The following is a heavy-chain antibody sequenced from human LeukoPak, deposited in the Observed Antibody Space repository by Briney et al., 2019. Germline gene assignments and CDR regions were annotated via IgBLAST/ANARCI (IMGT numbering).Heavy chain of an antibody. Sequence: PSETLSHTCAVSGYSISSGYYWGWIRRPPGKGLEWIGSIYHSGSTYNNPSLKSRVTISVDTSKNQFSLKLSSVTAADTAMYYCARDCSGGSCYAFDIWGQGTMVIVSS. CDR2: IYHSGST. CDR3: ARDCSGGSCYAFDI. V-gene: IGHV4-38-2*02. CDR1: GYSISSGYY. D-gene: IGHD2-15*01. J-gene: IGHJ3*02.